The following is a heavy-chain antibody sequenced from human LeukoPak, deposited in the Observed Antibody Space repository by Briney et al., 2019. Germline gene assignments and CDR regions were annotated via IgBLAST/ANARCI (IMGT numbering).Heavy chain of an antibody. V-gene: IGHV4-4*07. CDR2: IYTSGST. J-gene: IGHJ5*02. CDR3: ARVHYPINWFDP. D-gene: IGHD1-26*01. Sequence: SETLSLTCTVSGGSISSYYWSWIRQPAGKGLEWIGRIYTSGSTNYNPSLKSRVTISVDTSKNQFSLKLSSVTAADTAVYYCARVHYPINWFDPWGQGTLVTVSS. CDR1: GGSISSYY.